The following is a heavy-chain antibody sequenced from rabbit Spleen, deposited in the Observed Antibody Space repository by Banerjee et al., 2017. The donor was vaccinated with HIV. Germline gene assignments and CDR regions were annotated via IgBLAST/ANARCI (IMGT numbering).Heavy chain of an antibody. V-gene: IGHV1S47*01. CDR3: VRGASSSGYYSL. D-gene: IGHD1-1*01. Sequence: QEQLMESGGGLVQPGGSLKLSCKASGFDFSKTGVSWVRQAPGKGLEWIGYIDLLFGTTHYANWVNGRFTISRHNAQNTLYLQLNSLTAADTATYFCVRGASSSGYYSLWGQGTLVTVS. CDR2: IDLLFGTT. J-gene: IGHJ3*01. CDR1: GFDFSKTG.